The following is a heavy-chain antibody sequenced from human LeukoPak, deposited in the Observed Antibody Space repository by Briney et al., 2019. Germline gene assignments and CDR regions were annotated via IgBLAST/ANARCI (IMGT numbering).Heavy chain of an antibody. J-gene: IGHJ6*03. D-gene: IGHD3-3*01. V-gene: IGHV3-48*03. Sequence: GGSLRLSCTASGFSFSSYEKNWVRQAPGKGLEWISYISASGTLTHYADSVEGRFTISRDNAKNSLFLQMNSLRAEDTAVYYCAREGYDFWGVYMDVWGKGTTVTVSS. CDR3: AREGYDFWGVYMDV. CDR1: GFSFSSYE. CDR2: ISASGTLT.